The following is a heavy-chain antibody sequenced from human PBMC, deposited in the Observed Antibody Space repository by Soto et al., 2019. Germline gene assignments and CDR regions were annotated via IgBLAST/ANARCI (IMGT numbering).Heavy chain of an antibody. CDR3: ARPDYGDSAVES. D-gene: IGHD4-17*01. V-gene: IGHV4-31*03. Sequence: QVQLQESGPGLVQPSETLSLTCSVSGGSINSASYHWSWLRQHPGKGLEFIGYIFYTGSTYYNPSLAPRLTISVYTSKNHVSLRLNAVTAADTAVYYCARPDYGDSAVESWGRGILVTVSS. CDR1: GGSINSASYH. J-gene: IGHJ4*02. CDR2: IFYTGST.